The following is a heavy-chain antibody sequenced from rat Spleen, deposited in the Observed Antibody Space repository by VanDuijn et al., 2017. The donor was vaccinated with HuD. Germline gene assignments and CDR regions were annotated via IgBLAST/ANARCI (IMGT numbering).Heavy chain of an antibody. J-gene: IGHJ2*01. CDR1: GFSLTSYN. CDR3: ARRLFDY. CDR2: MWYDGDT. V-gene: IGHV2-32*01. Sequence: QVQLKESGPGLVQPSQTLSLTCTVAGFSLTSYNVHWVRQPPGKGPEWMGRMWYDGDTAYNSALKSRLSISRDTSKNQSFLKMNNLQTEDTAMYFCARRLFDYWSQGVMVTVSS.